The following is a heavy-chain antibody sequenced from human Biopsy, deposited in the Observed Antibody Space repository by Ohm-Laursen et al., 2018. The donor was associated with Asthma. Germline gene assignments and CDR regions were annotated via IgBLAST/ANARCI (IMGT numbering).Heavy chain of an antibody. Sequence: SVKVSCKPSGGTFRTYAFNWVRQAPGQGLEWMGGIIPMYGVPKVAQKFQGRVTITADESTSTAYMEMSSLRSEGTAVYYCARVDAIMISGDFYFYSGFDLWGQGTTVRVSS. CDR2: IIPMYGVP. J-gene: IGHJ6*02. CDR3: ARVDAIMISGDFYFYSGFDL. D-gene: IGHD3-16*01. CDR1: GGTFRTYA. V-gene: IGHV1-69*13.